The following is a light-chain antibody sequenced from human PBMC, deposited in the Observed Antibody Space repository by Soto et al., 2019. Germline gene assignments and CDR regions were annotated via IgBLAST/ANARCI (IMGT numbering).Light chain of an antibody. Sequence: DIQMTQSPSSVSASVGDRVTITCRASQGISSWLGWYQQKPGKAPKLLIYAASILQSGVPSRFSGSGAGTDFTLTISSLQREDFATYYCQQANSFRPNFGQGTRLEIK. V-gene: IGKV1D-12*01. CDR2: AAS. CDR3: QQANSFRPN. CDR1: QGISSW. J-gene: IGKJ5*01.